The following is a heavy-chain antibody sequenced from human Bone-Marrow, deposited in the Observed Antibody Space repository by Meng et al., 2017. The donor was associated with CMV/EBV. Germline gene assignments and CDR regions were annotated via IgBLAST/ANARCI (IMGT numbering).Heavy chain of an antibody. CDR2: ITFDGNNK. CDR3: AKDQGQLWSPYFGY. CDR1: GFIFNRFG. D-gene: IGHD5-18*01. Sequence: GESLKISCAASGFIFNRFGMKWVRQAPGKGLEWVAFITFDGNNKYYVDSVKGRFTISRQNSRQNSRNTLYLQMNSLRAEDTAVYYCAKDQGQLWSPYFGYWGQGTLVTGSS. V-gene: IGHV3-30*02. J-gene: IGHJ4*02.